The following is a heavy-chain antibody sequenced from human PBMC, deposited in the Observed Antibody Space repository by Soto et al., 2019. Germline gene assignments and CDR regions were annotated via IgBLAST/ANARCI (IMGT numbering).Heavy chain of an antibody. CDR2: IDPSGGST. CDR3: TRAYGAETFDF. D-gene: IGHD3-10*01. Sequence: ASVKVSCKASGYTFTSYYMHWVRQAPGQGLEWMGIIDPSGGSTSYAQNFRGRVTMTQNTAIGTAYMELSSLRSDDTATYYCTRAYGAETFDFWGQGTRVTVSS. CDR1: GYTFTSYY. V-gene: IGHV1-46*01. J-gene: IGHJ5*01.